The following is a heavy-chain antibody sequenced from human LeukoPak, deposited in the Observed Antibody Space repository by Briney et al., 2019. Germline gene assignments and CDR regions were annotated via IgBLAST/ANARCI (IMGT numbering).Heavy chain of an antibody. CDR3: ARADYGSGSVDY. J-gene: IGHJ4*02. V-gene: IGHV1-46*01. D-gene: IGHD3-10*01. CDR2: INPSGGST. CDR1: GYTFTSYY. Sequence: GASVKVSCKASGYTFTSYYMHWVRQAPGQGLEWMGIINPSGGSTSYAQKFQGRVTMTRDMSTSTVYMELSSLRSMDTAVYYCARADYGSGSVDYWGQGTLVTVSS.